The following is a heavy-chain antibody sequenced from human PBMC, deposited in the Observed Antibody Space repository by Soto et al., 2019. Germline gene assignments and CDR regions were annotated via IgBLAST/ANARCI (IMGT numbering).Heavy chain of an antibody. D-gene: IGHD7-27*01. V-gene: IGHV1-69*06. Sequence: QVQVVQSGVEVRRPGSSVKVSCKASGDTFKNCVISWVRQAPGQGLEWMGGIIPLFGTTDFAQNFQDRLTITADKSTSTAYMELTSLRFEDTAIYYCARGPNWGYRFDSWGQGTLVTVSS. CDR3: ARGPNWGYRFDS. CDR2: IIPLFGTT. J-gene: IGHJ4*02. CDR1: GDTFKNCV.